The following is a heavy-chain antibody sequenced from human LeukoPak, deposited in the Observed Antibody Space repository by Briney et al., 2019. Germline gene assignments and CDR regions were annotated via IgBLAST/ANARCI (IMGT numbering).Heavy chain of an antibody. J-gene: IGHJ5*02. Sequence: SETLSLTCAVYGGSFSGYYWSWIRQPPGKGLEWIGEINHSGSTNYNPSLKSRVTISVDTSKNQFSLKLSSVTAADTAVYYCARRKAARRAGWFDPWGQGTLVTVSS. CDR2: INHSGST. V-gene: IGHV4-34*01. CDR3: ARRKAARRAGWFDP. CDR1: GGSFSGYY. D-gene: IGHD6-6*01.